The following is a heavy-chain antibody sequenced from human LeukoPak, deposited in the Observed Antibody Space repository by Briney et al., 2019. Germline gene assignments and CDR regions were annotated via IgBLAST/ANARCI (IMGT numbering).Heavy chain of an antibody. J-gene: IGHJ4*02. V-gene: IGHV4-34*01. CDR2: INHSGST. D-gene: IGHD2-2*01. CDR3: ARGHPFCSSTSCSDY. CDR1: GGSFSGYY. Sequence: SETLSLTCAVYGGSFSGYYWSWIRQPPGKGLEWIGEINHSGSTNYNPSLKSRVTISVDTSKNQFSLKLSPVTAADTAVYYCARGHPFCSSTSCSDYWGQGTLVTVSS.